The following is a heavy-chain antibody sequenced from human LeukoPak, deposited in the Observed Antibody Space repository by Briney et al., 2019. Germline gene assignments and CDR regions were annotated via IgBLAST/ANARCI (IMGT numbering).Heavy chain of an antibody. CDR1: GFSFRSYW. D-gene: IGHD1-14*01. Sequence: PGGSLRLSCAASGFSFRSYWMHWVRQPPGKGLLWVSRINSDGSGTTYADSVKGRFTISRDNAKNTVYLQMNSLRAEDTAVYYCARGGAGRGFYVMDVWGQGTTVTVSS. CDR2: INSDGSGT. CDR3: ARGGAGRGFYVMDV. V-gene: IGHV3-74*01. J-gene: IGHJ6*02.